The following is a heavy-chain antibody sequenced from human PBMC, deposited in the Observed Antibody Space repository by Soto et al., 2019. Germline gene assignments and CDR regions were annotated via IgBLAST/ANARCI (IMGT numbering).Heavy chain of an antibody. J-gene: IGHJ4*02. D-gene: IGHD2-8*01. CDR1: GGTFSSYA. Sequence: QVQLVQSGAEVKKPGSSVKVSCKASGGTFSSYAISWVRQAPGQGLEWMGGIIPIFGTANYAQQFQGRVTITADESTSTAYMELSSLRSEDTAVYYCARDGPYCTNGVCYNGDYWGQGTLVTVSS. V-gene: IGHV1-69*12. CDR3: ARDGPYCTNGVCYNGDY. CDR2: IIPIFGTA.